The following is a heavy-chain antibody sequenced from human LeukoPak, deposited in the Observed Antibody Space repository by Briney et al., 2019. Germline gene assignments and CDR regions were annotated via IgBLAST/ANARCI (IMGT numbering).Heavy chain of an antibody. CDR3: ARGRAFFD. J-gene: IGHJ4*02. CDR2: INQSGST. V-gene: IGHV4-34*01. Sequence: PSETLSLTCTVSGGSISGYYWNWIRQPPGKGLEWIGEINQSGSTNYNPSLKSRVTISFDTSKNQFSLKLSSVTAADTAVYYCARGRAFFDWGQGTLVTVSS. D-gene: IGHD3-3*02. CDR1: GGSISGYY.